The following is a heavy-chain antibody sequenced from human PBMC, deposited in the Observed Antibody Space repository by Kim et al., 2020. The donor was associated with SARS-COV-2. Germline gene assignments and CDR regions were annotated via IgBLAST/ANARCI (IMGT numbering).Heavy chain of an antibody. Sequence: GGSLRLSCAASGFIFKNFAMAWVRQAPGKGLEWISSISGTGLTTYSIDSVKGRITLSRDNSKNTVSLQINSLRGADTATYYCVKYTGLGAANGMAVWGQGTTVAVSS. J-gene: IGHJ6*02. D-gene: IGHD3-16*01. CDR3: VKYTGLGAANGMAV. CDR2: ISGTGLTT. V-gene: IGHV3-23*01. CDR1: GFIFKNFA.